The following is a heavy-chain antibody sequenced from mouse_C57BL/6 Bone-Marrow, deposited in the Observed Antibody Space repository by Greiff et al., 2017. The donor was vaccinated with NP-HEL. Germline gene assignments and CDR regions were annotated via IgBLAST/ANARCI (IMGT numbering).Heavy chain of an antibody. CDR1: GYTFTSYG. V-gene: IGHV1-81*01. D-gene: IGHD2-3*01. Sequence: QVQLQQSGAELARPGASVKLSCKASGYTFTSYGISWVKQRTGQGLEWIGEIYPRSGNTYYNEKFKGKATLTADKSSSTAYMELRILTSEDSAVYFCARGWGDGYYVPYAMDYWGQGTSVTVSS. J-gene: IGHJ4*01. CDR3: ARGWGDGYYVPYAMDY. CDR2: IYPRSGNT.